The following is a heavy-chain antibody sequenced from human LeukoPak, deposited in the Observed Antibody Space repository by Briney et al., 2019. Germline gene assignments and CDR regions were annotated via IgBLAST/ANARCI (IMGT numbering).Heavy chain of an antibody. J-gene: IGHJ4*02. CDR1: GGSITSYY. D-gene: IGHD3-22*01. V-gene: IGHV4-59*01. CDR3: ARGSGGYYWGY. Sequence: SETLSLTCTVSGGSITSYYWSWIRQPPGKGLEWIGYIYYSGATNYNPSLKSRVTISVDTSKNQFSLKLSSVTAADTAVYYCARGSGGYYWGYWGQGTLVTVSS. CDR2: IYYSGAT.